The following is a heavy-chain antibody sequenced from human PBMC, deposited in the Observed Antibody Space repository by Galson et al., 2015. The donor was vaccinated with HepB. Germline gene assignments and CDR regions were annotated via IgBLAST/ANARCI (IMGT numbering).Heavy chain of an antibody. D-gene: IGHD4-17*01. J-gene: IGHJ1*01. CDR1: GFTFSNAR. Sequence: SLRLSCAASGFTFSNARMSWVRQAPGKGLEWVGRIKSKTDGGTTDYAAPVKGRFTISRDDSKNTLYLQMNSLKTEDTAVYYCTSPTTGGAFQHWGQGTLVTVSS. CDR3: TSPTTGGAFQH. CDR2: IKSKTDGGTT. V-gene: IGHV3-15*01.